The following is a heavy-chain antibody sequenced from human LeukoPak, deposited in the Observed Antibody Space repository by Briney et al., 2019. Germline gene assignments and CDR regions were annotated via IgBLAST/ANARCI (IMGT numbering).Heavy chain of an antibody. CDR1: GFTVSSYE. J-gene: IGHJ4*02. Sequence: PVGSLRLSCAASGFTVSSYEMNWVRQAPGKGLEWVSYISSSAGTIYYADSVKGRFTISRDNAKNSLHLQMNSLRAEDTAVYYCARGPNTSGWSYWGQGTLVTVSS. V-gene: IGHV3-48*03. CDR3: ARGPNTSGWSY. CDR2: ISSSAGTI. D-gene: IGHD6-19*01.